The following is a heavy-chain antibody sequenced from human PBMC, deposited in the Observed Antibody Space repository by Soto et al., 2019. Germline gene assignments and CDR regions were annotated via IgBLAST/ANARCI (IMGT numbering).Heavy chain of an antibody. Sequence: EVQLLESGGGLVQPGGSLRLSCAASGFTCSSYSMSWVLQAPGKGLEWVSGFRSSGDDGTTYYADSVKGRFTISIDNPKNTLFLQMDNLRDEDTSIYYCAKQVNSGAGSQYFDYWGQGTLVTVSS. J-gene: IGHJ4*02. D-gene: IGHD3-10*01. CDR3: AKQVNSGAGSQYFDY. CDR2: FRSSGDDGTT. CDR1: GFTCSSYS. V-gene: IGHV3-23*01.